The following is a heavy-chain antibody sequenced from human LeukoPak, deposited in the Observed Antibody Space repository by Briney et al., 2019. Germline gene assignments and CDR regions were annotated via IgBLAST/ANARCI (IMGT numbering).Heavy chain of an antibody. J-gene: IGHJ4*02. CDR2: IYYSGST. CDR1: GGSISSHY. V-gene: IGHV4-59*11. D-gene: IGHD6-6*01. Sequence: PSETLSLTCTVSGGSISSHYWSWIRQPPGKGLEWIGYIYYSGSTNYNPSLKSRVTISVDTSKNQFSLKLNSVTAADTAVYYCARVDRIAARPGYFDYWGQGTLVTVSS. CDR3: ARVDRIAARPGYFDY.